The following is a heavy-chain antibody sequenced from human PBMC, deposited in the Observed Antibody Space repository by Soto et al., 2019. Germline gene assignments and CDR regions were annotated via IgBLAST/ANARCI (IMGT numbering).Heavy chain of an antibody. CDR1: GLSFTSYA. J-gene: IGHJ4*02. CDR2: FSDGGTDA. Sequence: QPGGSLRLSCAASGLSFTSYAVSWVRQAPGKGLEWVSAFSDGGTDAYYPDSVKGRFTISRDSFKNTVFLQMNSLRAEDTAVYYCAILNSNIWYTGYYFEHWGQGALVTVSS. CDR3: AILNSNIWYTGYYFEH. V-gene: IGHV3-23*01. D-gene: IGHD6-13*01.